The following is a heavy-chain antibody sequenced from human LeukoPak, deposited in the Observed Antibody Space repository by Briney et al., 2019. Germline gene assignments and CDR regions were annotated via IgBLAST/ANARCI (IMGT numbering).Heavy chain of an antibody. J-gene: IGHJ6*02. CDR2: ISGSGGST. Sequence: PGGSLRLSCAASGFTFSSYAMSWVRQAPGKGLEWVSAISGSGGSTYYADSVKGRFTISRDNSKNTLYLQMNSLRAEDTAVYYCAKGQQQLVHYYYGMDVWGQGTTVTVSS. CDR1: GFTFSSYA. D-gene: IGHD6-13*01. CDR3: AKGQQQLVHYYYGMDV. V-gene: IGHV3-23*01.